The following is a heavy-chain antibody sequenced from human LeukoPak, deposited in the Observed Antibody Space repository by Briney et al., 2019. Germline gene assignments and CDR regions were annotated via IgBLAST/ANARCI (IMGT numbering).Heavy chain of an antibody. CDR2: IKQDGSEK. V-gene: IGHV3-7*01. D-gene: IGHD6-13*01. CDR1: GFTFSSRDW. CDR3: ARDFPPWGYSSSWYGYYYYYYMDV. J-gene: IGHJ6*03. Sequence: GGSLRLSCVASGFTFSSRDWMTWVRQAPGKGLEWVANIKQDGSEKNYVDSVKGRFTISRDNAKNSVDLQMNSLRAEDTAVYYCARDFPPWGYSSSWYGYYYYYYMDVWGKGTTVTVSS.